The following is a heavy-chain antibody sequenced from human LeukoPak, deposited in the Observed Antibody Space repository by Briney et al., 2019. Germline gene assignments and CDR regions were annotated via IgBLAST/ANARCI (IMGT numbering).Heavy chain of an antibody. D-gene: IGHD3-22*01. CDR3: ARFGYYDSSGYYLFDY. J-gene: IGHJ4*02. CDR1: GYTFTGYY. CDR2: INPNSGGT. V-gene: IGHV1-2*02. Sequence: GVSVKVSCKASGYTFTGYYMHWVRQAPGQGLEWMGWINPNSGGTNYAQKFQGRVTMTRDTSISTAYMELSRLRSDDTAVYYCARFGYYDSSGYYLFDYWGQGTLVTVSS.